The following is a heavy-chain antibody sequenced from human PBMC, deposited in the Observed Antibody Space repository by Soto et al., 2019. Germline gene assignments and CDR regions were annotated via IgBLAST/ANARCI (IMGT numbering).Heavy chain of an antibody. CDR1: GYTFTSYA. Sequence: QVQLVQSGAEEKKPGASVKVSCKASGYTFTSYAMHWVRQAPGQRLEWMGWINAGNGNTKYSQKFQGRVTITRDTSASTAYMELSSLRSEDTAVYYCARAVGPVDGIFDYWAQGTLVTVSS. CDR3: ARAVGPVDGIFDY. CDR2: INAGNGNT. V-gene: IGHV1-3*05. J-gene: IGHJ4*02. D-gene: IGHD6-19*01.